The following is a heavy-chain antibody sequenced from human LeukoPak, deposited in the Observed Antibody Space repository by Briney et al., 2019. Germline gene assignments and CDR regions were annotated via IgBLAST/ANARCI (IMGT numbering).Heavy chain of an antibody. CDR2: VRDGDSST. Sequence: RGSLRLSCAASGFNFISYDMGWVRPDPGKGLEWVSAVRDGDSSTFYADSVKGRFNISRANSKNTLFLQMNSLRAEDTAVYYCAKDPLRVLGASISDYWGQGIPVTVSS. D-gene: IGHD5-12*01. V-gene: IGHV3-23*01. CDR1: GFNFISYD. J-gene: IGHJ4*02. CDR3: AKDPLRVLGASISDY.